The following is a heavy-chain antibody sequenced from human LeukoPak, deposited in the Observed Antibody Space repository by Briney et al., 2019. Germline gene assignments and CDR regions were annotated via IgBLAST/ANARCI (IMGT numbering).Heavy chain of an antibody. D-gene: IGHD3-10*01. CDR2: ISSSSSTI. CDR1: GFTFSSYS. CDR3: AREVPLWFGELSIFDY. V-gene: IGHV3-48*01. Sequence: GGSLRLSCAASGFTFSSYSMNWVRQAPGKGLEWVSYISSSSSTIYYADSVKGRFTISRDNAKNSLYLQMNSLRAEDTAVYYCAREVPLWFGELSIFDYWGQGTLVTVSS. J-gene: IGHJ4*02.